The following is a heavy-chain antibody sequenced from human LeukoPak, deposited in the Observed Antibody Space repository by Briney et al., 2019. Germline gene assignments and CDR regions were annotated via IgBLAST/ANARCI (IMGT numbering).Heavy chain of an antibody. Sequence: GGSLRLSCAASGFTFSSYSMNWVRQAPGKGLEWVSYISSSSSTIYYADSVKGRFTISRDNAKNSLYLQMNSLRAEGTAVYYCARDGRAFGGVIVMRYWGQGTLVTVSS. D-gene: IGHD3-16*02. CDR1: GFTFSSYS. V-gene: IGHV3-48*01. CDR3: ARDGRAFGGVIVMRY. CDR2: ISSSSSTI. J-gene: IGHJ4*02.